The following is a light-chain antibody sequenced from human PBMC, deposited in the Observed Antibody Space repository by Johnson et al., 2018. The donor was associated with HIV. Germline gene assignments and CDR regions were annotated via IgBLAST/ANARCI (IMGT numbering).Light chain of an antibody. CDR3: GTWDSSLSAHV. CDR1: SSNIGNNY. J-gene: IGLJ1*01. Sequence: QSVLTQPPSVSAAPGQKVTISCSGSSSNIGNNYVSWYQQLPGTAPKLLIYDNNERPSGIPDRISGAKSGTSATLGITGLLTGAEADYYCGTWDSSLSAHVFGTGTKVTVL. V-gene: IGLV1-51*01. CDR2: DNN.